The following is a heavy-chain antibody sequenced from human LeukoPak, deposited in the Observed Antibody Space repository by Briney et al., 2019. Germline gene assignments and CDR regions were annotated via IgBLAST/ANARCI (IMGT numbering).Heavy chain of an antibody. D-gene: IGHD3-16*02. CDR3: ARGGGDYVWGSYRPDYYFDY. Sequence: ASVKVSCKASGGTFSSYAISWVRQAPGQGLEWMGGIIPIFGTANYAQKFQGRVTITADESTSTAYMELSSLRSEDTAVYYCARGGGDYVWGSYRPDYYFDYWGQGTLVTVSS. V-gene: IGHV1-69*13. CDR1: GGTFSSYA. J-gene: IGHJ4*02. CDR2: IIPIFGTA.